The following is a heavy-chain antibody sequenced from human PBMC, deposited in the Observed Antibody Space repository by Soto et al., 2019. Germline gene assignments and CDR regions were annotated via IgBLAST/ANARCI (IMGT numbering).Heavy chain of an antibody. CDR1: GFTFSSYS. V-gene: IGHV3-48*02. CDR2: ISSSSSTI. Sequence: RGSLRLSCAASGFTFSSYSMNWVRQAPGKGLEWVSYISSSSSTIYYADSVKGRFTISRDNAKNSLYLQMNSLRDEDTAVYYCARSPRGDGYNRDPYFQHWGQGTLVTVSS. J-gene: IGHJ1*01. CDR3: ARSPRGDGYNRDPYFQH. D-gene: IGHD5-12*01.